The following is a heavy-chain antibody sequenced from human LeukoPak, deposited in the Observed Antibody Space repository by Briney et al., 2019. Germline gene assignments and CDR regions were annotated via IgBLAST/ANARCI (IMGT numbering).Heavy chain of an antibody. CDR2: IYYSGTT. Sequence: SETLSLTCTVSGGSISSGDHFWSWIRQHPGKGLEWIGYIYYSGTTYYNPSLKSRVIISVDTSKNHFSLKLTSVTAADMAVYYCTRDVPRSAGYPDNWGQGTLVTVSS. V-gene: IGHV4-31*03. CDR3: TRDVPRSAGYPDN. J-gene: IGHJ4*02. D-gene: IGHD2-15*01. CDR1: GGSISSGDHF.